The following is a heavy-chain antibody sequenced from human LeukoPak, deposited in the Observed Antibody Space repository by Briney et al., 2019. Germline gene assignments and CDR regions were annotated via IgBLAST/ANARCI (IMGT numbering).Heavy chain of an antibody. Sequence: SETLSLTCTVSGGSISSGGYYWSWIRQPPGKGLEWIGYIYHSGSTYYNPSLKSRVTISVDRSKNQFSLKLSSVTAADTAVYYCARDQWFGELSSSLVGDGTPPIYYFDYWGQGTLVTVSS. CDR3: ARDQWFGELSSSLVGDGTPPIYYFDY. J-gene: IGHJ4*02. CDR1: GGSISSGGYY. V-gene: IGHV4-30-2*01. D-gene: IGHD3-10*01. CDR2: IYHSGST.